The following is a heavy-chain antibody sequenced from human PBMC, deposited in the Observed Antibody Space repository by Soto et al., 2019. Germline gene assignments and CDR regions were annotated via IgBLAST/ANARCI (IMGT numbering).Heavy chain of an antibody. CDR1: GASIGTSNW. Sequence: SETLSLTCAVSGASIGTSNWWSWIRQSPGKGLEWIGYIYYSGSTYYNPSLESRVAISLDTSRSQFSLTLHSVTAADTAIYYCARDRHNNFFDPWGQGTLVTVSS. CDR3: ARDRHNNFFDP. V-gene: IGHV4-28*03. J-gene: IGHJ5*02. CDR2: IYYSGST. D-gene: IGHD6-6*01.